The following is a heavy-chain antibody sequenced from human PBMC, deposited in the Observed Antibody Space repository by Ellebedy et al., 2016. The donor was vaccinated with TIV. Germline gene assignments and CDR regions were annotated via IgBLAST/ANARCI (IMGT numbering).Heavy chain of an antibody. CDR3: ARDGRDGYNFLGH. V-gene: IGHV3-30-3*01. Sequence: GGSLRLSCAASGFTFSNYAMHWVRQAPGKGLEWVAVISYDGSNKYYADSVKGRFTISRDNSKNTLYLQMNSLRAEDTAVYYCARDGRDGYNFLGHWGQGTLVTVSS. D-gene: IGHD5-24*01. CDR2: ISYDGSNK. CDR1: GFTFSNYA. J-gene: IGHJ4*02.